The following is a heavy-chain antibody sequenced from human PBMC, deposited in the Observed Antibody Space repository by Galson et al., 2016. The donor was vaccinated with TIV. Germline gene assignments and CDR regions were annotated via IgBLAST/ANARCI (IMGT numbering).Heavy chain of an antibody. CDR2: IIPIFHTT. Sequence: SVKVSCKASGGTFSSYAISWVRQAPGQGLEWMGGIIPIFHTTNYAQKFQGRVTITADEFTSIAYMELSSLRSEDTALYYCARAGGYNWNYGYFDFWDQGTLVTVSS. CDR3: ARAGGYNWNYGYFDF. D-gene: IGHD1-7*01. V-gene: IGHV1-69*13. J-gene: IGHJ4*02. CDR1: GGTFSSYA.